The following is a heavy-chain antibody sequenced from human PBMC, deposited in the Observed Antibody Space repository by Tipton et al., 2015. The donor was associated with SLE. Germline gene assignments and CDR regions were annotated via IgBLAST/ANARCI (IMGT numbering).Heavy chain of an antibody. V-gene: IGHV1-18*01. J-gene: IGHJ3*02. CDR2: ISTYNGDT. CDR1: GYTFPSHD. Sequence: QLVQSGAEVKKPGASVKVSCKASGYTFPSHDITWVRQAPGQGLEWLGWISTYNGDTRFAQRFRGRVTMTTDTSTSTTYMELRNLRYDDTPVYYCARDALYYRNAFDIWGQGTMVNVSS. D-gene: IGHD1-14*01. CDR3: ARDALYYRNAFDI.